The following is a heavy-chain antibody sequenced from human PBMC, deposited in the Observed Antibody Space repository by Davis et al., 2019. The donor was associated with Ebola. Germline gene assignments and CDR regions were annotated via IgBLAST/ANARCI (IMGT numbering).Heavy chain of an antibody. CDR3: ARDSYSSSCIDY. Sequence: GGSLRLSCAASAFTFSYYYMSWIRHAPGKGLEWVSHISSSGSTIYYADSVKGRFTISRDNAKNSLYLQMNSLRAEDTAVYYCARDSYSSSCIDYWGQGTLVTVSS. J-gene: IGHJ4*02. CDR1: AFTFSYYY. CDR2: ISSSGSTI. D-gene: IGHD6-13*01. V-gene: IGHV3-11*01.